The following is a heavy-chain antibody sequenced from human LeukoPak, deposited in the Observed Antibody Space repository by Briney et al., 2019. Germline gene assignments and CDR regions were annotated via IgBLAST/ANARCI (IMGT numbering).Heavy chain of an antibody. CDR2: ISGSGGST. J-gene: IGHJ3*02. CDR1: GFTFSSYA. D-gene: IGHD3-22*01. V-gene: IGHV3-23*01. CDR3: AKDWAFYGSSGSLVLGAFDI. Sequence: GGSLRLSCAASGFTFSSYAMSWVRQAPGKGLEWVSAISGSGGSTYYADSVKGRFTISRDNSKNTLYLQMNSLRAEDTAVYYCAKDWAFYGSSGSLVLGAFDIWGQGTMVTVSS.